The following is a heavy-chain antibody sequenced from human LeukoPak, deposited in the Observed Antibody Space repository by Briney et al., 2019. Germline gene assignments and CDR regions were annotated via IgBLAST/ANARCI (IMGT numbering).Heavy chain of an antibody. J-gene: IGHJ4*02. D-gene: IGHD2-15*01. CDR3: ASLGGERYCSGGSCHDY. V-gene: IGHV3-33*01. CDR2: IWYDGSNK. CDR1: GFTFSSYG. Sequence: PGGSLRLSCAASGFTFSSYGMHWVRQAPGKGLEWVAVIWYDGSNKYYADSVKGRFTIPRDNSKDTLYLQMNSLRAEDTAVYYCASLGGERYCSGGSCHDYWGQGTLVTVSS.